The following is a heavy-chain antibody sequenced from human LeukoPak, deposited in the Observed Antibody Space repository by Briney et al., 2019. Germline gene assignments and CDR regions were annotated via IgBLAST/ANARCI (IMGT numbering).Heavy chain of an antibody. CDR2: IKQDGSEK. Sequence: GGSLRLSCAASGFTLSSYWMSWVRQAPGKGLEWVANIKQDGSEKYYVDSVKGRFTISRDNAKNSLYLQMNSLRAEDTAVYYCARDRIAYSGSYYYYYYMDVWGKGTTVTVSS. CDR3: ARDRIAYSGSYYYYYYMDV. CDR1: GFTLSSYW. V-gene: IGHV3-7*01. J-gene: IGHJ6*03. D-gene: IGHD1-26*01.